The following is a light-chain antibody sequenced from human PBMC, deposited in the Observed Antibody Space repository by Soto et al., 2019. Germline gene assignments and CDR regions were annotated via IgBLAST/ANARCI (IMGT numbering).Light chain of an antibody. CDR1: QCVLYSSNNKNY. J-gene: IGKJ2*01. V-gene: IGKV4-1*01. CDR2: WAS. Sequence: DIVMTQSPDSLSVSLGERATINCKSSQCVLYSSNNKNYLAWYQQRPGLPPKLLIDWASTRESAVPDRFSGSGSGTDFTLTITSLQAEDVAVYYCQQYESTPPTFGQGTKLEIK. CDR3: QQYESTPPT.